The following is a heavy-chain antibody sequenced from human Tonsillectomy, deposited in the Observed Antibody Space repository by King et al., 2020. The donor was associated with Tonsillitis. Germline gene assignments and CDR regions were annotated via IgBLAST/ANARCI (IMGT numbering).Heavy chain of an antibody. V-gene: IGHV3-33*05. CDR1: GFTFSNYG. J-gene: IGHJ3*02. D-gene: IGHD3-9*01. Sequence: VQLVESGGGVVQPGRSLRLSCVASGFTFSNYGMHWVRQAPGKGLEWVAVISYDGSKKYYVDSVEGRFTISRDNSKNTLHLRMNSLRAEDTALYFCASVQSVYYDILTGYLGAFDIWGQGTMVTVSS. CDR2: ISYDGSKK. CDR3: ASVQSVYYDILTGYLGAFDI.